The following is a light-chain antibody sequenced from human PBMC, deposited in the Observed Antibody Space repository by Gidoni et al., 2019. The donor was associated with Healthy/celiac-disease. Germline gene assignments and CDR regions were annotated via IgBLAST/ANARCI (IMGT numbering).Light chain of an antibody. V-gene: IGKV1-5*03. Sequence: DIQIPQSPSTLSASVGDRVTITCRASQSISSWLAWYQQKPGKAPKLLIYKASSLESGVPSRFSGSGSGTEFNLTISSLQPDDFATYYCQQYNSYPVTFGQGTKLEIK. CDR3: QQYNSYPVT. CDR2: KAS. CDR1: QSISSW. J-gene: IGKJ2*01.